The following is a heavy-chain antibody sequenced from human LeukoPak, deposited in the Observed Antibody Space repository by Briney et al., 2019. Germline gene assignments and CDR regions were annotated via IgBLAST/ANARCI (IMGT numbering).Heavy chain of an antibody. CDR2: INHSGST. CDR1: GGSFSGYY. CDR3: ARRDHSPRIQLCLRKYTWFDP. V-gene: IGHV4-34*01. J-gene: IGHJ5*02. Sequence: PSETLSLTCAVYGGSFSGYYWSWIRQPPGKGLEWIGEINHSGSTNYNPSLKSRVTISVDTSKNQFSLKLSSVTAADTAVYYCARRDHSPRIQLCLRKYTWFDPWGQGTLVTVSS. D-gene: IGHD5-18*01.